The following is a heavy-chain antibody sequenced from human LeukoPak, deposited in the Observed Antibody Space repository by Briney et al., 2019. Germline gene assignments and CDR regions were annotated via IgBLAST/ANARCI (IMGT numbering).Heavy chain of an antibody. J-gene: IGHJ5*02. V-gene: IGHV4-61*01. CDR2: IYYSGST. Sequence: SETLSLTCTVSGGSFSSGSYYWSWIRQPPGKGLEWIGYIYYSGSTNYNPSLKSRVTISVDTSKKQFSLRLSSVTAADTAVYYCARGTAVAGTWGQGTLVTVSS. D-gene: IGHD6-19*01. CDR3: ARGTAVAGT. CDR1: GGSFSSGSYY.